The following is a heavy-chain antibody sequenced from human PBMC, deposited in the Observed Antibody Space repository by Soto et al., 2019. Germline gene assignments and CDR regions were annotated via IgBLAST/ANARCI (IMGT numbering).Heavy chain of an antibody. CDR1: GFTFSSYA. D-gene: IGHD2-15*01. V-gene: IGHV3-23*01. J-gene: IGHJ6*01. CDR3: EKDRESCSGGSCYSGRDV. Sequence: ELQLLESGGGLVQPGGSLRLSCAASGFTFSSYAMSWVRQAPGKGLEWVSAISGSGGSTYYADSVKGRFTISRDNSKNTLYLHMNSLRAEDTAVYYCEKDRESCSGGSCYSGRDVWGQGTTVIVSS. CDR2: ISGSGGST.